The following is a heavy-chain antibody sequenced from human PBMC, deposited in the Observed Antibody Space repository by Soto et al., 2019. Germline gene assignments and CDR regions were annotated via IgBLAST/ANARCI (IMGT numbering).Heavy chain of an antibody. CDR2: IIPIFGTA. CDR3: ARGGYCSSTSCSNWFDP. Sequence: SVKVSCKASGGTFSSYAISWVRRAPGQGLEWMGGIIPIFGTANYAQKFQGRVTITADESTSTAYMELSGLRSEDTAVYYCARGGYCSSTSCSNWFDPWGQGTLVTVSS. V-gene: IGHV1-69*13. J-gene: IGHJ5*02. CDR1: GGTFSSYA. D-gene: IGHD2-2*01.